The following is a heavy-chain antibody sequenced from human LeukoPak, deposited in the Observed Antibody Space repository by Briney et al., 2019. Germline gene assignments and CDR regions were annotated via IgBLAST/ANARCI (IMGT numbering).Heavy chain of an antibody. J-gene: IGHJ4*02. CDR2: IGGTNEET. CDR3: VKTNCSIIRCSPGFDS. Sequence: GGSLRLSCVGSGFLFKLFAVGWARQAPGKGLEWVSVIGGTNEETDYADSVRGHFTISRDNSLNTLFLQMDNLRPEDTAVYYCVKTNCSIIRCSPGFDSWGQGTLVTVSS. CDR1: GFLFKLFA. V-gene: IGHV3-23*01. D-gene: IGHD3-16*01.